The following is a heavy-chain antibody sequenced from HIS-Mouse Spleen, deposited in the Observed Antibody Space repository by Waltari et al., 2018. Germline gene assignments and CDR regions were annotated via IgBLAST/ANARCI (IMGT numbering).Heavy chain of an antibody. D-gene: IGHD6-13*01. CDR1: GGSISLNSYY. CDR3: AREIPYSSSWYDWYFDL. J-gene: IGHJ2*01. V-gene: IGHV4-39*07. Sequence: QLQLQESGPGLVKPSETLSLTCTVSGGSISLNSYYWGWSRQPPGKGLEWIGSIYYSGSTYYNPSLKSRVTISVDTSKNQFSLKLSSVTAADTAVYYCAREIPYSSSWYDWYFDLWGRGTLVTVSS. CDR2: IYYSGST.